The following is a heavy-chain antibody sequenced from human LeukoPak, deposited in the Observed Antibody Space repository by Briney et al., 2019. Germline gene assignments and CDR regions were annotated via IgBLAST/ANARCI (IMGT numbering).Heavy chain of an antibody. V-gene: IGHV3-53*01. CDR1: GFTVSSNY. Sequence: GGSLRLSCAASGFTVSSNYMSWVRQAPGKGLEWVSVIYSGGSTYYADSVKGRFTISRDNSKNTLYLQMNSLRAEDTAVYYCARGLFPEGFMIIYGMDVWGQGTTVTVSS. D-gene: IGHD3-22*01. CDR3: ARGLFPEGFMIIYGMDV. CDR2: IYSGGST. J-gene: IGHJ6*02.